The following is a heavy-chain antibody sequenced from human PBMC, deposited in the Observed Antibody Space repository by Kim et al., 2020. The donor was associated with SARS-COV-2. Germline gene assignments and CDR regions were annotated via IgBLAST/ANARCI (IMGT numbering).Heavy chain of an antibody. Sequence: SETLSLTCAVYGGSFSGYYWSWIRQPPGKGLEWIGEINHSGSTNYNPSLKSRVTISVDTSKNQFSLKLSSVTAADTAVYYCAYHSSGWYNYWGQGTLVTVSS. V-gene: IGHV4-34*01. CDR3: AYHSSGWYNY. J-gene: IGHJ4*02. CDR1: GGSFSGYY. CDR2: INHSGST. D-gene: IGHD6-19*01.